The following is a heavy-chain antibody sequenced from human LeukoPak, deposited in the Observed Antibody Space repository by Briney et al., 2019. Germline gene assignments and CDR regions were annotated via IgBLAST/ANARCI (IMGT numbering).Heavy chain of an antibody. J-gene: IGHJ4*02. Sequence: PGGSLRLSCAASGFTFSSYGMHWVRQAPGKGLEWVAVISYDGSNKYYADSVKGRFTISRDNSKNTLHLQMNSLRAEDTAVYYCAKGRTIFGVVTPLDYWGQGTLVTVSS. V-gene: IGHV3-30*18. CDR3: AKGRTIFGVVTPLDY. D-gene: IGHD3-3*01. CDR1: GFTFSSYG. CDR2: ISYDGSNK.